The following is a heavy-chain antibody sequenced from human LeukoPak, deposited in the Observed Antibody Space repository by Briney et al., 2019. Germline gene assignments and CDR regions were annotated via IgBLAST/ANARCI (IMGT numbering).Heavy chain of an antibody. D-gene: IGHD4-17*01. Sequence: SETLSLTCTVSGGSVSSGSYYWSWIRQPPGKGLEWISYIYYSGSTNYNPSLKSRVTISVDTSKNQFSLKLSSVTAADTDVYYCARMPTATRTFDYWGQGTLVTVSS. V-gene: IGHV4-61*01. CDR1: GGSVSSGSYY. CDR3: ARMPTATRTFDY. J-gene: IGHJ4*02. CDR2: IYYSGST.